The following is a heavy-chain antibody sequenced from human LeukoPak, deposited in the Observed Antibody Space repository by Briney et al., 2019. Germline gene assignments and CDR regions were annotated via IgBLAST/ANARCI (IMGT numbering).Heavy chain of an antibody. CDR1: GGSISSYY. V-gene: IGHV4-59*01. D-gene: IGHD4-23*01. CDR2: IYYSGST. CDR3: ARDYGGKLDY. J-gene: IGHJ4*01. Sequence: SETLSLTCTVSGGSISSYYWSWIRQPPGKGLEWIGYIYYSGSTDYNPSLMGRLTISVDTSKNQFSLTLTSVTEADTAVYYCARDYGGKLDYWGHGTLVTVSS.